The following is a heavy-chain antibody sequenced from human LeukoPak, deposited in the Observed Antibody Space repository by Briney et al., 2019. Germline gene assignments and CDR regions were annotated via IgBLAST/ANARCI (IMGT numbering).Heavy chain of an antibody. CDR2: IIHDGSER. D-gene: IGHD1-26*01. V-gene: IGHV3-7*03. Sequence: GGSLRLSCAASGFSFSRYWMTWVRQAPGKGLEWVANIIHDGSERYYVDSVKGRFTISRDNSKNTLYLQMNSLRAEDTAVYYCATLSGSYSFGYWGQGTLVTVSS. CDR3: ATLSGSYSFGY. J-gene: IGHJ4*02. CDR1: GFSFSRYW.